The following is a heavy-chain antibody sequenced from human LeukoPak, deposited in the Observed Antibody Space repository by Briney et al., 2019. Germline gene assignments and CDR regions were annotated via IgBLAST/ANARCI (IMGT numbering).Heavy chain of an antibody. CDR2: ISSSSSYI. Sequence: GGSLRLSCAASGFTFSSYSMNWVRQAPGKGLEWVSSISSSSSYIYYADSVKGRFTISRDNAKNSLYLQMNSLRAEDTAVYYCAKSSTTVTTWGYFDYWGQGTLVTVSS. CDR1: GFTFSSYS. D-gene: IGHD4-17*01. CDR3: AKSSTTVTTWGYFDY. J-gene: IGHJ4*02. V-gene: IGHV3-21*01.